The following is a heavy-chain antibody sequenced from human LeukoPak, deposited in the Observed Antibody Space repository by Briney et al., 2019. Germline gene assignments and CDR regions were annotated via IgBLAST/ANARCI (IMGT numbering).Heavy chain of an antibody. Sequence: APVQVSCKASGYTFTTYYMHWVRQAPGQGLQWMGWINPSTGGTKYAENFQGRVTMTRDTSITTAYMELSRLTSDDTGVYYCARQYCGGDCYNPWGQGTLVIVAS. V-gene: IGHV1-2*02. CDR1: GYTFTTYY. CDR3: ARQYCGGDCYNP. D-gene: IGHD2-21*02. J-gene: IGHJ5*02. CDR2: INPSTGGT.